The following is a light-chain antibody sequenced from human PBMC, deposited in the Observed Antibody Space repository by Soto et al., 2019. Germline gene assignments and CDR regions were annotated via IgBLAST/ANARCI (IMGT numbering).Light chain of an antibody. Sequence: EIVLIQSPATLSLSPGERATLSCRASQRVCSYLAWYQHKPGQAPRLLISDASNRATGIPARFSCSGSETDFNLTISSLDPEDSAVYYWQQRSHWASLTFVGGNKVALK. CDR3: QQRSHWASLT. J-gene: IGKJ4*01. CDR1: QRVCSY. V-gene: IGKV3-11*01. CDR2: DAS.